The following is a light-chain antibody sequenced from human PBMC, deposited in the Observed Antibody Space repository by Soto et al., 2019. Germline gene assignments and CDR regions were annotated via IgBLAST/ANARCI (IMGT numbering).Light chain of an antibody. CDR3: QSYDSSLSVV. J-gene: IGLJ2*01. CDR1: SSNLGAGYG. Sequence: QSVLTQPPSVSGAPGQRVTISCTGSSSNLGAGYGVHWYQQLPGTAPKLLIYGNTDRPSGVPDRFSGSKSGTSASLAITGLQAGDEADYYCQSYDSSLSVVFGGGTKVTVL. CDR2: GNT. V-gene: IGLV1-40*01.